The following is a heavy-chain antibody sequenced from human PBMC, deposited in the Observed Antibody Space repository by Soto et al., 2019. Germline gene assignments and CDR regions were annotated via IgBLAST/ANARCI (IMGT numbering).Heavy chain of an antibody. D-gene: IGHD6-19*01. V-gene: IGHV3-30*03. CDR1: GFPFSNYG. Sequence: GGSLRLSCAASGFPFSNYGMHWVRQAPGKGLEWMAVISFDGHDQDYADSVKGRFTISRDNSKSTLYLQMNSLRAEDTAVYYCASQQWLARVWGKGTLVTVSS. CDR2: ISFDGHDQ. J-gene: IGHJ4*02. CDR3: ASQQWLARV.